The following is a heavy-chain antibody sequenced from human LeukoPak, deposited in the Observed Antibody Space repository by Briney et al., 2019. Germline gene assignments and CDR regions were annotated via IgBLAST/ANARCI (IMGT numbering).Heavy chain of an antibody. Sequence: ASVKVSCKASGYIFTSYNMYWVRQAPGQGLEWMGIINPSGGSTSYAQKFQGRVTMTRDTSTSTVYMELSSLRSEDTAVYYCARGGETTVTTIDYWGQGTLVTVSS. V-gene: IGHV1-46*01. CDR1: GYIFTSYN. D-gene: IGHD4-17*01. CDR3: ARGGETTVTTIDY. CDR2: INPSGGST. J-gene: IGHJ4*02.